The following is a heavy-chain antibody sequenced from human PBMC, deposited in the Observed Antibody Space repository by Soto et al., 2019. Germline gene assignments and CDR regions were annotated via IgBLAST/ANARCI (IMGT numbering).Heavy chain of an antibody. CDR3: VKDRAYMVTLKALDY. CDR2: ISYDGSSK. CDR1: GFTFSTYG. D-gene: IGHD5-18*01. V-gene: IGHV3-30*18. Sequence: GGSLRLSCSASGFTFSTYGMHWVRQAPGKGLDWVALISYDGSSKYYGDSVKGRFTISRDSSKNTLYLQMNTLGAEDTAVYYCVKDRAYMVTLKALDYWDQGTLVTVSS. J-gene: IGHJ4*02.